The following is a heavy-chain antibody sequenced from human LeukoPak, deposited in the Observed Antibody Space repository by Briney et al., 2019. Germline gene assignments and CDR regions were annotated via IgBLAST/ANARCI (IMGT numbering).Heavy chain of an antibody. CDR2: INSDGSST. V-gene: IGHV3-74*01. CDR1: GFTFSRDW. J-gene: IGHJ4*02. Sequence: GGSLRLSCAASGFTFSRDWMHWVRQTPGQGLVWVSRINSDGSSTSYADSVKGRFTNSRDNAKNTLYLQMNSLRAEDTALYYCARVPYYDSGSYYNVWGQGTLVTVSS. CDR3: ARVPYYDSGSYYNV. D-gene: IGHD3-10*01.